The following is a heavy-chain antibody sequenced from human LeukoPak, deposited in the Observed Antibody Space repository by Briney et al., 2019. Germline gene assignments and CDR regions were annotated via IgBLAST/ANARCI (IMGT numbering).Heavy chain of an antibody. Sequence: GGSLRLSCAASGFTFDDYAMHWVRQAPGKGLEWVSGISWNSGSIGYADSVKGRFTISRDNAKNSLYLQMNSLRAEDTASYYCAKDISYGMDVWGQGTTVTVSS. CDR3: AKDISYGMDV. J-gene: IGHJ6*02. CDR2: ISWNSGSI. V-gene: IGHV3-9*01. CDR1: GFTFDDYA.